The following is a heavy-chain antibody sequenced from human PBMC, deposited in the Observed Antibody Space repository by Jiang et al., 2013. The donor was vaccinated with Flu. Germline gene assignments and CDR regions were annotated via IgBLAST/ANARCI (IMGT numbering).Heavy chain of an antibody. D-gene: IGHD3-22*01. CDR1: GDSMSSYS. V-gene: IGHV4-4*08. J-gene: IGHJ4*02. CDR2: SIQWEH. CDR3: ARDGPLYYDSSQPPLFDY. Sequence: TLSLTCTVSGDSMSSYSGAGSGSPQGRDWNGLVISIQWEHQLPPSLKSRVTISIDTSNNQFSLQLSSVTAADTAVYYCARDGPLYYDSSQPPLFDYWGQGTLVTVSS.